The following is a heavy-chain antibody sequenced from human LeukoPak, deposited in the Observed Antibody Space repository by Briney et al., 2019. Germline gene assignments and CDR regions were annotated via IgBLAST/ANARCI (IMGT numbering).Heavy chain of an antibody. D-gene: IGHD5-12*01. CDR2: INSDGSSI. CDR1: GFTFSSYW. CDR3: AREGRVGGYDFDC. V-gene: IGHV3-74*03. J-gene: IGHJ4*02. Sequence: GGSLRLSCAASGFTFSSYWMHWVRQAPGKGLVWVSRINSDGSSITYADSVKGRFTISRDNAKNTLYLQMNSLRVEDTAVYYCAREGRVGGYDFDCWGQGTLVTVSS.